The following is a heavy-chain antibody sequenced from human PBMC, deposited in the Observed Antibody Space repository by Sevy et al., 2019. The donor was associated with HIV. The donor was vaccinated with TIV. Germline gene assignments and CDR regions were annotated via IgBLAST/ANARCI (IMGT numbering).Heavy chain of an antibody. CDR2: IYYRGST. CDR1: GGSISSGGYY. CDR3: ARGDGSKDLYYDFWSGYLTLDY. Sequence: SETLSLTCTVSGGSISSGGYYWSWIRQHPGKGLEWIGDIYYRGSTYYNPSLKMRVTISVDTSKNQFSLKLSSVTAADTAVYYCARGDGSKDLYYDFWSGYLTLDYWGQGTLVTVSS. D-gene: IGHD3-3*01. J-gene: IGHJ4*02. V-gene: IGHV4-31*03.